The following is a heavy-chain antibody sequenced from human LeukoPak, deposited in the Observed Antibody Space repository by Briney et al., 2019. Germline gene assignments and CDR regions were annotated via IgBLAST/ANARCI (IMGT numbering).Heavy chain of an antibody. CDR3: ARGSFAHFGY. V-gene: IGHV4-30-4*01. CDR2: IYYSGST. CDR1: GGSISSGDYY. Sequence: SETLSLTCTVSGGSISSGDYYWSWIRQPPGKGLEWIGYIYYSGSTFYNPSLKSRVTISVDTSKNQFSLKLSSVTAADTAVYYCARGSFAHFGYWGQGTLVTVSS. J-gene: IGHJ4*02.